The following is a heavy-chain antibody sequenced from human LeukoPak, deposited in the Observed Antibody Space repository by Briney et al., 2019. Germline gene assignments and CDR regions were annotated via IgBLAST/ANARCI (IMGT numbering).Heavy chain of an antibody. V-gene: IGHV4-34*01. CDR3: ASRSSGWYN. J-gene: IGHJ4*02. CDR2: INHSGST. D-gene: IGHD6-19*01. Sequence: SETLSLTCAVYGGSFSGYYWSWIRQPPGKGLEWIGEINHSGSTNYNPSLKSRVTISVDTSKNQFSLKLSSVTAADTAVYYCASRSSGWYNWGQGTLVTVSS. CDR1: GGSFSGYY.